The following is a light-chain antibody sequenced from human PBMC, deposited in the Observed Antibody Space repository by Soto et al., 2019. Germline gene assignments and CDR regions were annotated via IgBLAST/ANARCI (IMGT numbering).Light chain of an antibody. J-gene: IGKJ5*01. Sequence: EIVLTQSPGTLSLFPGERATLSSRASQSLTTSYLAWYQQKPGQAPRLLIYGASSRATGIPDRFSGSGSGTDFTLTISRLEPEDFAMYYCQQYGSSPTFGQGTRLEIK. V-gene: IGKV3-20*01. CDR3: QQYGSSPT. CDR2: GAS. CDR1: QSLTTSY.